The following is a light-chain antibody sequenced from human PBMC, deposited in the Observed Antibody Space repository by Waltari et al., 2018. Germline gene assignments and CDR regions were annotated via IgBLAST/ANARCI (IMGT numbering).Light chain of an antibody. CDR2: ETE. V-gene: IGLV1-51*02. J-gene: IGLJ2*01. Sequence: QSVLTQPPSVSAAPGRQVTISCSGSTPNIGNNYVSWYQQVPGAAPKVFIYETEKRPSGIPDRFSGSKSGTSASLGITGLQTGDEAAYYCGTWDNNLSALVFGGGTKLTVL. CDR3: GTWDNNLSALV. CDR1: TPNIGNNY.